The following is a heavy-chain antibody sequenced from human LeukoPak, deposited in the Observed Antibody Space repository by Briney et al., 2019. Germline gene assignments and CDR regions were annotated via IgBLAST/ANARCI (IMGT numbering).Heavy chain of an antibody. J-gene: IGHJ4*02. V-gene: IGHV3-30*02. CDR3: AKDRITYYYDSSGYTFDY. CDR2: IRYDGSNK. D-gene: IGHD3-22*01. CDR1: GFTFSSYG. Sequence: GESLRLSCAASGFTFSSYGMHWVRQAPGKGLEWVAFIRYDGSNKYYADSVKGRFTISRDNSKNTLYLQMNSLRAEDTAVYYCAKDRITYYYDSSGYTFDYWGQGTLVTVAS.